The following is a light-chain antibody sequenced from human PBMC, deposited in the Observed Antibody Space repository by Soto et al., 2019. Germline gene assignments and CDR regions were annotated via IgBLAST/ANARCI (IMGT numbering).Light chain of an antibody. CDR3: QQYNNWPLT. CDR1: QSVSNN. Sequence: ELVMPQSPATLSVSPGERATLSCRASQSVSNNLAWYQQKPGQAPRLLIHGASTRATGIPARFSGSGSGTEFTLTISSLQSEDFAVYYCQQYNNWPLTFGGGTKVDIK. V-gene: IGKV3D-15*01. CDR2: GAS. J-gene: IGKJ4*01.